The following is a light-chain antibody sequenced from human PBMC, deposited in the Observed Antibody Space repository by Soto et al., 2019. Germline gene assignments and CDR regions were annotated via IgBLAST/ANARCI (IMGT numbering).Light chain of an antibody. J-gene: IGKJ2*01. Sequence: AIQMTQSPSTLSASTGERVTITCGASQGISRNLAWYQQKPGKAPKLLINSASTWQSGVPSRFSGSGSGTDFTLTISCLQSEDFATYYCQQYDSYPRTFGQGTKLEIK. CDR1: QGISRN. CDR2: SAS. CDR3: QQYDSYPRT. V-gene: IGKV1-8*01.